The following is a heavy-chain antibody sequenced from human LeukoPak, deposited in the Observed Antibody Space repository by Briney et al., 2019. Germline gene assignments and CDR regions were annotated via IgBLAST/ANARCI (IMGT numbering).Heavy chain of an antibody. V-gene: IGHV3-21*01. Sequence: GGSLRLSCAASEFTFSSYAMHWVRQAPGMGLEWVSSISSSSAYIYSADSVKGRFTISRDNAKNSLYLQMNSLRVEDTAVYYCARAPVVVSATPWFDPWGQGTLVTVSS. J-gene: IGHJ5*02. CDR1: EFTFSSYA. CDR3: ARAPVVVSATPWFDP. D-gene: IGHD2-15*01. CDR2: ISSSSAYI.